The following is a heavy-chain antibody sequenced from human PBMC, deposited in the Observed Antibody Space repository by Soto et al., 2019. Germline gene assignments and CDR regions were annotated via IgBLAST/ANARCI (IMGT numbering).Heavy chain of an antibody. J-gene: IGHJ4*02. V-gene: IGHV3-23*01. CDR2: ISGSGGST. CDR3: AKDLDGIAAAGIHFDY. CDR1: GFTFSSYA. Sequence: EVQLLESGGGLVQPGGSLRLSCAASGFTFSSYAMSWVRQAPGKGLEWVSAISGSGGSTYYADSVKGRFTISRDNSKNTLYLQMNSLRAEDTAVYDCAKDLDGIAAAGIHFDYWGQGTLVTVSS. D-gene: IGHD6-13*01.